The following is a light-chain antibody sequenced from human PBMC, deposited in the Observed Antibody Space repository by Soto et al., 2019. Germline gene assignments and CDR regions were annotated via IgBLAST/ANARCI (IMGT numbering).Light chain of an antibody. CDR3: QVWDSSTF. V-gene: IGLV3-9*01. J-gene: IGLJ2*01. CDR1: NIGSKN. CDR2: RDN. Sequence: SYELTQPLSVSVALGQTARITCGGNNIGSKNVHWYQQKPGQAPVLVIYRDNNRSSGIPERFSGSNSGSTATLTISRAQAGDEADYYCQVWDSSTFFGGGTKLTVL.